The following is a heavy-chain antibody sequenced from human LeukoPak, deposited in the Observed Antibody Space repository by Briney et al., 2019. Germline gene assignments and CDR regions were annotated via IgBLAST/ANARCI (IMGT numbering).Heavy chain of an antibody. D-gene: IGHD6-13*01. Sequence: GASVKVSCKASGYTFTSYDINWVRQATGQGLEWMGWMNPNSGNTGYAQKFQGRVTMTRNTSISTAYMELSSLRSEDTAVYYCARRIAAAGLYYYYYMDVWGKGTTVTIS. V-gene: IGHV1-8*01. CDR2: MNPNSGNT. CDR1: GYTFTSYD. J-gene: IGHJ6*03. CDR3: ARRIAAAGLYYYYYMDV.